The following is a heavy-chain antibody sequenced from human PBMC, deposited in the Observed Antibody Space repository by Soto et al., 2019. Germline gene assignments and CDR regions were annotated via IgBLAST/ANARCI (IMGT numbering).Heavy chain of an antibody. J-gene: IGHJ6*01. CDR1: GESLSGYF. V-gene: IGHV4-34*01. CDR2: INHSGNT. D-gene: IGHD3-3*01. Sequence: QVHLQQWGAGLLKPSETLSLTCAVYGESLSGYFWSWIRQAPGQGVEWIGEINHSGNTNYNPSLKSRVTMSVDTFKKQFSLKLSSVTAADTAVYYCARLGGNYDFWSGYHYYYAMDVW. CDR3: ARLGGNYDFWSGYHYYYAMDV.